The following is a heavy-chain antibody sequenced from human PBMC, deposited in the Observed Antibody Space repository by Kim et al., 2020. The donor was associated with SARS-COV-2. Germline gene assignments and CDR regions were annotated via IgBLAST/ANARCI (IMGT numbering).Heavy chain of an antibody. D-gene: IGHD6-13*01. CDR2: ISYDGSNK. CDR1: GFTFSSYG. CDR3: ARDKRRSVGLSRAAAGSRNYGMDV. Sequence: GGSLRLSCAASGFTFSSYGMHWVRQAPGKGLEWVAVISYDGSNKYYADSVKGRFTISRDNSKNTLYLQMNSLRAEDTAGYYCARDKRRSVGLSRAAAGSRNYGMDVWGQGTTVTVSS. V-gene: IGHV3-33*05. J-gene: IGHJ6*02.